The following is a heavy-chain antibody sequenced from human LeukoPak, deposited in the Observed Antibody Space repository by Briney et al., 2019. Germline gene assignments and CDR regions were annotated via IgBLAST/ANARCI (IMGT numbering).Heavy chain of an antibody. CDR3: ASWPGGWYGEDS. D-gene: IGHD6-19*01. J-gene: IGHJ4*02. CDR2: IYGGGST. CDR1: GLTVSSNF. Sequence: GGSLRLSCAATGLTVSSNFMSWVRQAPGKGPEWVSVIYGGGSTYYADSVKGRFTISRDTPKNTLYLQMNSLRVEDTAVYYCASWPGGWYGEDSWGQGTLVTVSP. V-gene: IGHV3-53*01.